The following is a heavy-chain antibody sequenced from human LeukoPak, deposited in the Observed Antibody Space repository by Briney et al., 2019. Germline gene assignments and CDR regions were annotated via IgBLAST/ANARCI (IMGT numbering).Heavy chain of an antibody. D-gene: IGHD3-22*01. J-gene: IGHJ4*02. V-gene: IGHV3-30-3*01. CDR1: RFTFSSYA. Sequence: GGSLRLSCAASRFTFSSYAMHWVRQAPGKGLEWVAVISYDGSNKYYADSVKGRFTISRDNSKNTLYLQMNSLRAEDTAVYYCARIDSSGYYCVYWGQGTLVTISS. CDR3: ARIDSSGYYCVY. CDR2: ISYDGSNK.